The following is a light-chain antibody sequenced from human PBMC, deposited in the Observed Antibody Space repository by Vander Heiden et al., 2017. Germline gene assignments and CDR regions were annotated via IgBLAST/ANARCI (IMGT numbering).Light chain of an antibody. Sequence: EIVLTQSPGTLSLSPGERATLSCRASQSVSSYYLAWYQQKPGQAPRLRIYGTSSRATGIPDRFSGSGSGTDFTLTISRLEPEDFAVYYCQQYGGFGQGTKLEIK. CDR3: QQYGG. V-gene: IGKV3-20*01. CDR2: GTS. J-gene: IGKJ2*03. CDR1: QSVSSYY.